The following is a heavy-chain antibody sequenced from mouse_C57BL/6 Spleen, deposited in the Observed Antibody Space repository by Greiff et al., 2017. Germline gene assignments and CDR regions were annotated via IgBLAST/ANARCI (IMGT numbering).Heavy chain of an antibody. CDR3: AREGIYYDYDGGSCVDY. J-gene: IGHJ2*01. D-gene: IGHD2-4*01. Sequence: VQLQQSGPELVKPGASVKISCKASGYSFTDYNMNWVKQSNGKSLEWIGVINPNYGTTSYNQKFKGKATLTVDQSSSTAYMQLNSLTSEDSAVYYCAREGIYYDYDGGSCVDYWGQGTTLTVSS. CDR1: GYSFTDYN. V-gene: IGHV1-39*01. CDR2: INPNYGTT.